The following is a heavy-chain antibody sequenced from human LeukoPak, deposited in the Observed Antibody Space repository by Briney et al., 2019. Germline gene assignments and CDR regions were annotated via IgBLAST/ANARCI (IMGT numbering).Heavy chain of an antibody. Sequence: GGSLRLSCAASGFTFSSFAMSWVRQAPGKGLEWVSGISWNSGSIGYADSVKGRFTISRDNAKNSLYLQMNSLRVEDTAVYYCASSGGIDAFDIWGQGTTVTVSS. CDR2: ISWNSGSI. D-gene: IGHD2-15*01. V-gene: IGHV3-9*01. J-gene: IGHJ3*02. CDR1: GFTFSSFA. CDR3: ASSGGIDAFDI.